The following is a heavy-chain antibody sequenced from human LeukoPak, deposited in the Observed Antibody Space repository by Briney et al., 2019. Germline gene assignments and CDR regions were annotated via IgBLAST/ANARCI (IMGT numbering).Heavy chain of an antibody. Sequence: RTGGSLRLSCAASGLAFSSYAMSWVRQAPGKGLEWVSTISVASNTFYADSVKGRFTISRDNSRNTVYLQMTSLRADDTAVYYCADYGVSGVRNNFYWGQGTLVTVSS. CDR2: ISVASNT. CDR3: ADYGVSGVRNNFY. CDR1: GLAFSSYA. J-gene: IGHJ4*02. D-gene: IGHD3-3*01. V-gene: IGHV3-23*01.